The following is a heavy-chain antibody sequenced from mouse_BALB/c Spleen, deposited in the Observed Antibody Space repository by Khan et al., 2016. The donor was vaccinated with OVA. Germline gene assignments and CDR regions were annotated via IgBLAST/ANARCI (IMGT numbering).Heavy chain of an antibody. CDR3: TRDRIDY. Sequence: VQLQESGAELAKPGASVQMSCKASGYTFTTYWMHWVKQRPGQGLEWIGYINPTSGYTDYSENFKDKATLSADKSSSTAYMQLSSLTSEDSAVYYCTRDRIDYWGQGTTLTVSS. J-gene: IGHJ2*01. CDR2: INPTSGYT. CDR1: GYTFTTYW. V-gene: IGHV1-7*01.